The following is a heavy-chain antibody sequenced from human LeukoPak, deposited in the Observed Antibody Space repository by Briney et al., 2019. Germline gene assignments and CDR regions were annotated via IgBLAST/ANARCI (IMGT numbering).Heavy chain of an antibody. J-gene: IGHJ4*02. CDR1: GYSISSGYY. Sequence: SETLSLTCTVSGYSISSGYYWGWIRQPPGKGLEWIGSIYHSGSTYYNPSLKSRVTISVDTSKNQFSLKLSSVTAADTAVYYCARDGGYDILTGYYHWGQGTLVTVSS. CDR3: ARDGGYDILTGYYH. V-gene: IGHV4-38-2*02. CDR2: IYHSGST. D-gene: IGHD3-9*01.